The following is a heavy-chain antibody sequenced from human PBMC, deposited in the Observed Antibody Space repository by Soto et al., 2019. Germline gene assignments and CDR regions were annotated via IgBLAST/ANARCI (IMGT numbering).Heavy chain of an antibody. CDR3: ARLYYDYV. CDR2: ISYDSDTI. D-gene: IGHD3-3*01. Sequence: HPGGSLRLSYAGSGFTFGTYSMNWVRQAAGKGLEWIAYISYDSDTIQYADSVKGRFTISRDNAKNSLYLQMNSLRDEDTAVYYCARLYYDYVWGQGTTVTVSS. V-gene: IGHV3-48*02. J-gene: IGHJ6*02. CDR1: GFTFGTYS.